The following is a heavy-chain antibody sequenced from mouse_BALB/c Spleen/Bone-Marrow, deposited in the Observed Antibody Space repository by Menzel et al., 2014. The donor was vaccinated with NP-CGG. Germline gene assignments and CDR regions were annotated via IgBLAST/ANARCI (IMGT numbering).Heavy chain of an antibody. CDR2: IWRGGST. J-gene: IGHJ2*01. Sequence: QVQLQQPGPSLVQPSQSLSITCTVSGFSLTSYGVHWVRQSPGKGLEWLGGIWRGGSTDYNAAFMSRLSITKDNSKSQVFFKMNSLQADDTAIYYCAKRGNYGYFDYWGQGTTLTVSS. D-gene: IGHD2-1*01. CDR1: GFSLTSYG. V-gene: IGHV2-5-1*01. CDR3: AKRGNYGYFDY.